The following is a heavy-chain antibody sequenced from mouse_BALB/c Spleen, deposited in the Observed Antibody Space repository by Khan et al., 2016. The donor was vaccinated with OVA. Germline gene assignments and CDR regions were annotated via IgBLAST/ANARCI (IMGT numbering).Heavy chain of an antibody. CDR2: INPSNNYS. V-gene: IGHV1-4*01. CDR1: GYTFTSYT. CDR3: VREGAYFRSDGWFAY. Sequence: QVQLKESGAELARPGASVKMSCKASGYTFTSYTMHWVRQRPGKALEWIGHINPSNNYSNHNQNFKDKSALIVDKSSSTAYMQLSSLTSDDSGVYYCVREGAYFRSDGWFAYWCQGTLVTVSA. D-gene: IGHD2-14*01. J-gene: IGHJ3*01.